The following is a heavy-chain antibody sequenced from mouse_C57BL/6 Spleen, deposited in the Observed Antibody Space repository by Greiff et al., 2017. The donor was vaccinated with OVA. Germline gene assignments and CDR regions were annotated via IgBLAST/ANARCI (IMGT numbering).Heavy chain of an antibody. J-gene: IGHJ1*03. CDR3: ARWDTTVVEDWYFDV. V-gene: IGHV1-81*01. CDR2: IYPRSGTT. Sequence: VQLQQSGAELARPGASVKLSCKASGYTFTSYGISWVKQRTGQGLEWIGEIYPRSGTTYYNEKYKGKATLTADKSSSTAYMELLSLTSEDSAVYFCARWDTTVVEDWYFDVWGTGTTVTVSS. CDR1: GYTFTSYG. D-gene: IGHD1-1*01.